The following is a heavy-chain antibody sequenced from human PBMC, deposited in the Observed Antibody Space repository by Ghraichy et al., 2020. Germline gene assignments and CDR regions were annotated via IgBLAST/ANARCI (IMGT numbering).Heavy chain of an antibody. CDR2: INQAGSEN. D-gene: IGHD3-22*01. V-gene: IGHV3-7*03. Sequence: GGSLRLSCAASGFTFSSYWMSWVRQAPGKGLEWVANINQAGSENYYVDSVKGRFTISRDNAKNSLYLQMNGLRAEDTAVYYCASGYYDSSGFYREGMAYWGQGTLVTVSS. CDR3: ASGYYDSSGFYREGMAY. J-gene: IGHJ4*02. CDR1: GFTFSSYW.